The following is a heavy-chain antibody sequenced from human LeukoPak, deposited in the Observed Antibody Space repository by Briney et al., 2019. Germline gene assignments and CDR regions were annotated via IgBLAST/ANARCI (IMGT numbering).Heavy chain of an antibody. D-gene: IGHD2-2*01. CDR1: GGSFSGYY. CDR2: INHSGST. V-gene: IGHV4-34*01. J-gene: IGHJ5*02. Sequence: SETLSLTCAVYGGSFSGYYWSWIRQPPGEGLEWIGGINHSGSTNYNPSLKSRVTISVDTSKNQFSLKLSSVTAADTAVYYCARGGQYQLIWGGNWFDPWGQGTLVTVSS. CDR3: ARGGQYQLIWGGNWFDP.